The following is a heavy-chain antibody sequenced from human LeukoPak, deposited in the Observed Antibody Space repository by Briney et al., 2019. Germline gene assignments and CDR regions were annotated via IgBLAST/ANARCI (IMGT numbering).Heavy chain of an antibody. V-gene: IGHV4-34*01. CDR1: GGSFSGYY. J-gene: IGHJ3*02. Sequence: PSETLSLTRGVYGGSFSGYYWSWIRQPPGKGLEWIGEINDSGSTNYNPSLKSRVTISVDTSKNQFSLKLSSVTAADTAVYYCARWRITMVRGGKFDAFDIWGQGTMVTVSS. CDR3: ARWRITMVRGGKFDAFDI. D-gene: IGHD3-10*01. CDR2: INDSGST.